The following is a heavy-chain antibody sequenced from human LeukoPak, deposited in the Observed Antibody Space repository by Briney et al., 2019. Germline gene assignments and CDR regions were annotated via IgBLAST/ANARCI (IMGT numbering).Heavy chain of an antibody. CDR1: GGSISSGGYS. V-gene: IGHV4-30-2*01. J-gene: IGHJ4*02. D-gene: IGHD6-13*01. CDR3: ARGSGAAGLQNFDY. Sequence: SETLSLTCTVSGGSISSGGYSWSWIRQPPGKGLEWLGYIYHSGSTYYNPSLKSRVTISVDRSKNQFSLKLSSVTAADTAVYYCARGSGAAGLQNFDYWGQGTLVTVSS. CDR2: IYHSGST.